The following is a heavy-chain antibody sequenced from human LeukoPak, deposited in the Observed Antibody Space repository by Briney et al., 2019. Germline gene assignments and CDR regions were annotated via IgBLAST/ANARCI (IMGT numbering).Heavy chain of an antibody. CDR3: AKDMRYYYDSSGYYSGYYYYGMDV. CDR2: MSWNSGSI. J-gene: IGHJ6*02. Sequence: GRSLRLSCAASGFTFDDYAMHWVRHAPGKGLEWVSGMSWNSGSIVYADSVKGRFTISRDNAKNSLYLQMNSLRAEDTALYYCAKDMRYYYDSSGYYSGYYYYGMDVWGQGTTVTVSS. CDR1: GFTFDDYA. D-gene: IGHD3-22*01. V-gene: IGHV3-9*01.